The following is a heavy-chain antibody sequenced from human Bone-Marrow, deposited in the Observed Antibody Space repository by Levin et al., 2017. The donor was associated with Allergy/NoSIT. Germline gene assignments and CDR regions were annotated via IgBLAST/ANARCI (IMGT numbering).Heavy chain of an antibody. CDR3: ARVAVGGNGGWFDP. D-gene: IGHD1-26*01. V-gene: IGHV3-33*01. CDR1: GFTFSSYG. Sequence: GGSLRLSCAASGFTFSSYGMHWVRQAPGKGLEWVAVIWYDGSNKYYADSVKGRFTISRDNSKNTLYLQMNSLRAEDTAVYYSARVAVGGNGGWFDPWGQGTLVTVCS. J-gene: IGHJ5*02. CDR2: IWYDGSNK.